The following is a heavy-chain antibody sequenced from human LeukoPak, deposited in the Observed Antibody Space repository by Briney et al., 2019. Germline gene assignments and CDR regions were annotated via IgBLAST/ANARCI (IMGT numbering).Heavy chain of an antibody. V-gene: IGHV4-4*02. CDR2: IYHSGGT. J-gene: IGHJ4*01. Sequence: PSETLSLTCAVSGGSITSDNWWSWVRQSPGQGLEWIGEIYHSGGTNYNPSLKGRVTISVDKSNNHFSLRLASVTAADTAVYYCARTFGYSGSWYFFDYWGQGTLVTVSS. CDR1: GGSITSDNW. D-gene: IGHD6-13*01. CDR3: ARTFGYSGSWYFFDY.